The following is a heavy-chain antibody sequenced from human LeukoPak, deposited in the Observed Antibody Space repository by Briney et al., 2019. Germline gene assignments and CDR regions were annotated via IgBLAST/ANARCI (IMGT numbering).Heavy chain of an antibody. CDR2: IWYDGSNK. V-gene: IGHV3-33*08. D-gene: IGHD2-15*01. Sequence: GGSLRLSCSASGFPFSSYGMHWVRQAPGKGLEWVAVIWYDGSNKYYADSVKGRFTISRDNAKNTLYLQMNSLRAEDTAVYYCARSMTYSNCDYWGQGTLVTVAS. J-gene: IGHJ4*02. CDR3: ARSMTYSNCDY. CDR1: GFPFSSYG.